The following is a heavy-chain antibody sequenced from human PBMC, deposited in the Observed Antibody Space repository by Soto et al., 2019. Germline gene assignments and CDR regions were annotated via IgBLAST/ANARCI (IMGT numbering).Heavy chain of an antibody. V-gene: IGHV1-69*02. CDR1: GGTFSSYT. CDR2: IIPILGIA. Sequence: SVKVSWKASGGTFSSYTISWVRQVPGQGLEWMGRIIPILGIANYAQKFQGRVTITADKSTSTAYMELSSLRSEDTAVYYCARSPYSSSSPCPYYWGQGTLVTVSS. D-gene: IGHD6-13*01. J-gene: IGHJ4*02. CDR3: ARSPYSSSSPCPYY.